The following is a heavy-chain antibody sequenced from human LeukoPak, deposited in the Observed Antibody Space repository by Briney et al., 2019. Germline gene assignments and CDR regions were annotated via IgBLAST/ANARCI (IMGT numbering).Heavy chain of an antibody. V-gene: IGHV5-10-1*01. CDR1: GYSFTSSW. Sequence: GESLKTSCKGSGYSFTSSWISWMRQMPGKGLEWMGTIDPSDSYTNYSPSFQGHVTISADKSISTAYVQWSSLKASDTAMYYCARQGLYYYGSGSYSLTGNWFDPWGQGTLVTGSS. D-gene: IGHD3-10*01. CDR2: IDPSDSYT. CDR3: ARQGLYYYGSGSYSLTGNWFDP. J-gene: IGHJ5*02.